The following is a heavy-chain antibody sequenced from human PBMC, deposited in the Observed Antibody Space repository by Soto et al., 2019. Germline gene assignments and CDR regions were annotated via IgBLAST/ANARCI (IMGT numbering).Heavy chain of an antibody. Sequence: GGSLRLSCAVSGFTFSSYWMSWVRQAPGKGLEWVANIKQDGSEKYYVDSVKGRFTISRDNAKNSLYLQMNSLRAEDTAVYYCARGRDMITLGGIVVRNYFRFCGQGTLVTVSS. CDR1: GFTFSSYW. CDR3: ARGRDMITLGGIVVRNYFRF. CDR2: IKQDGSEK. J-gene: IGHJ4*02. D-gene: IGHD3-16*02. V-gene: IGHV3-7*01.